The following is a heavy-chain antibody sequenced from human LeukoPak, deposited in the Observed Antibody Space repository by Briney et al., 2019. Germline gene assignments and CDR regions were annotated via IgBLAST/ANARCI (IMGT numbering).Heavy chain of an antibody. D-gene: IGHD6-13*01. V-gene: IGHV4-38-2*02. Sequence: KASETLSLTCTVSGYSISSGYYWGWIRQPPGKGLEWLASIYHSGTIYYNPSLKSRVTISVDTSKNQFSLKLTSVTAADTAVYYCARGLGRQQLVSPFDYWGQGTLVTVSS. J-gene: IGHJ4*02. CDR2: IYHSGTI. CDR3: ARGLGRQQLVSPFDY. CDR1: GYSISSGYY.